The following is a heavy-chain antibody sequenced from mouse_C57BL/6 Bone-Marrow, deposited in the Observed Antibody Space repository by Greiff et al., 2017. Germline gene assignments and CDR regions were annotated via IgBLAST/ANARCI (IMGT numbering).Heavy chain of an antibody. CDR3: ARYTTVVARDY. Sequence: SGAELVKPGASVKLSCKASGYTFTSYWMQWVKQRPGQGLEWIGEIDPSDSYTNYNQKFKGKATLTVDTSSSTAYMQLSSLTSEDSAVYYCARYTTVVARDYWGQGTTLTVSS. V-gene: IGHV1-50*01. D-gene: IGHD1-1*01. CDR2: IDPSDSYT. CDR1: GYTFTSYW. J-gene: IGHJ2*01.